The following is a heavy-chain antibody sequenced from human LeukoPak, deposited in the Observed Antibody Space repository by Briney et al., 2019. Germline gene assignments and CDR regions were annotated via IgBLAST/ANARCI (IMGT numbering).Heavy chain of an antibody. J-gene: IGHJ4*02. CDR1: GYTFTSYY. D-gene: IGHD6-13*01. CDR2: INPSGGST. V-gene: IGHV1-46*01. CDR3: ARDMRVLGSSWYETGH. Sequence: ASVKVSCKASGYTFTSYYMHWVRQAPGQGLEWMGTINPSGGSTTYAQKFQGRVTMTRDTSTSTVYMELSSLRSEDTAVYYCARDMRVLGSSWYETGHWGQGTLVTVSS.